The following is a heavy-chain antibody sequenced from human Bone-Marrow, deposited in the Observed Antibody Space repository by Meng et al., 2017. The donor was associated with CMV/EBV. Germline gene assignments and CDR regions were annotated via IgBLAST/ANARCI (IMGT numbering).Heavy chain of an antibody. Sequence: LRLSCTVSGGSISSGDYYWSWIRQPPGKGLEWIGYIYYSGSTYYNPSLKSRVTISVDTSKNQFSLKLSSVTAADTAVYYGARGNSSSGYFPPYYYYGMDVWGQGTTVTVSS. V-gene: IGHV4-30-4*08. D-gene: IGHD6-13*01. CDR2: IYYSGST. J-gene: IGHJ6*02. CDR3: ARGNSSSGYFPPYYYYGMDV. CDR1: GGSISSGDYY.